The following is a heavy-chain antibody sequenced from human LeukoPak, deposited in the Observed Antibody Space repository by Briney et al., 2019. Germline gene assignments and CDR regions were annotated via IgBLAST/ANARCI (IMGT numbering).Heavy chain of an antibody. CDR3: ARRNAMDV. V-gene: IGHV3-7*03. J-gene: IGHJ6*02. CDR1: GFTFSNYW. CDR2: INRDGSER. Sequence: GGSLRLSCAASGFTFSNYWMTWVRQAPGKGLEWVANINRDGSERYYVDSVKGRFTISRDDAKSSLYLQMNSLRAEGTAVYYCARRNAMDVWGQGTTVIVFS.